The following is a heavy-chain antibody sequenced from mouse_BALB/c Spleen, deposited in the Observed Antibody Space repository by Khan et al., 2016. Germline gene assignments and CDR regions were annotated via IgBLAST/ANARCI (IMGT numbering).Heavy chain of an antibody. Sequence: EVELVESGGDLVKPGGSLKLSCAASGFTFSTYGLSWVRQTPDKRLEWVATISSGGSYTYYPDNVKGRFTISRENAKNTLYLQMSSLKSEDTAMYYCARLAYYYNSEGFAYWGQGTLVTVSA. V-gene: IGHV5-6*01. CDR1: GFTFSTYG. CDR2: ISSGGSYT. J-gene: IGHJ3*01. CDR3: ARLAYYYNSEGFAY. D-gene: IGHD1-1*01.